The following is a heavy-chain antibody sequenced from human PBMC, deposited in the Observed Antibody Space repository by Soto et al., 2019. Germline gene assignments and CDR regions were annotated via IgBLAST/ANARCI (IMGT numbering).Heavy chain of an antibody. CDR3: VKEYCTGGTCFDAFDL. Sequence: EAELVESGGGLVQPGGSLTLSCAASGFIFSDYEVDWVRQAPGRGPEWISYISDGGTTIYYAASVKGRFTISRDDAKKSLYLHMNNLRVDDTAIYFCVKEYCTGGTCFDAFDLWGQGTVGTVSS. D-gene: IGHD2-8*02. J-gene: IGHJ3*01. V-gene: IGHV3-48*03. CDR1: GFIFSDYE. CDR2: ISDGGTTI.